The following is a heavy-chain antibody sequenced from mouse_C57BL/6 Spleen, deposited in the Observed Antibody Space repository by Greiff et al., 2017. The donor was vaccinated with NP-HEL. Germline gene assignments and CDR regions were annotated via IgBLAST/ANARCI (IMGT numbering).Heavy chain of an antibody. V-gene: IGHV1-7*01. J-gene: IGHJ4*01. D-gene: IGHD1-1*01. CDR1: GYTFTSYW. CDR2: INPSSGYT. Sequence: VQLQQSGAELAKPGASVKLSCKASGYTFTSYWMHWVKQRPGKGLEWIGYINPSSGYTKYNQKFKDKATLTADKSSSTAYMELSSLTSEDSAVYYCARAHYYGSSYDYAMGYWGQGTSVTVAS. CDR3: ARAHYYGSSYDYAMGY.